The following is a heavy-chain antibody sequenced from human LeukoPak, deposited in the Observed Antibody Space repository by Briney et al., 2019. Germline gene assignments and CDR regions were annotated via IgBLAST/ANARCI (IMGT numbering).Heavy chain of an antibody. J-gene: IGHJ4*02. D-gene: IGHD3-10*01. CDR3: ARPMVRGVIAAPFVY. V-gene: IGHV1-69*04. Sequence: ASVKVSCKASGGTFISYAINWVRQAPGQGVEWMGRMIPILGIGNYGQKFQGRVTITADKSTSTAYMELRRVRSEDRAVYYCARPMVRGVIAAPFVYWGQGTLVTVSS. CDR1: GGTFISYA. CDR2: MIPILGIG.